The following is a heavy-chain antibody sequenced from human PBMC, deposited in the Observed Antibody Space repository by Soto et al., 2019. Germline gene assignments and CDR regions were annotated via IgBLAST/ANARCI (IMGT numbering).Heavy chain of an antibody. V-gene: IGHV3-30*18. CDR3: AKDWNWTFDY. Sequence: GGSLRLSCAASGFTFSSYGMHWVRQAPGKGLEWVAVISYDGSNKYYADSVKGRFTISRDNSKNTLYLQMNSLRAEDTAVYYCAKDWNWTFDYWGQGTLVTVPQ. CDR1: GFTFSSYG. J-gene: IGHJ4*02. D-gene: IGHD1-1*01. CDR2: ISYDGSNK.